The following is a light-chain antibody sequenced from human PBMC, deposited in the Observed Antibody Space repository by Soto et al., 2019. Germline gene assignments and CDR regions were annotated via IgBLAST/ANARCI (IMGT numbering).Light chain of an antibody. CDR3: QQYKDLPPLT. CDR1: QSVKIN. V-gene: IGKV3D-15*01. J-gene: IGKJ4*01. CDR2: GAS. Sequence: EIAMTQSPVTLSASPGERVTLSCRASQSVKINLAWYQQRPGQAPRVLIYGASNRASGIPDRFSGSGSGTDFTLTISSLEPDDFALYYCQQYKDLPPLTFGGGTRVEIK.